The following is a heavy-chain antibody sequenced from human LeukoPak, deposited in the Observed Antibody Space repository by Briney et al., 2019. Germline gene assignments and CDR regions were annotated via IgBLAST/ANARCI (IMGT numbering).Heavy chain of an antibody. V-gene: IGHV4-34*01. D-gene: IGHD1-26*01. CDR2: INHSGST. J-gene: IGHJ4*02. CDR3: ARVILSGSYPFDY. Sequence: SETLSLTCAVYGGSFSGYYWSWIRQPPGKGLEWIGEINHSGSTNYNPSLKSQVTISVDTSKNQFSLKLSSVTAADTAVYYCARVILSGSYPFDYWGQGTLVTVSS. CDR1: GGSFSGYY.